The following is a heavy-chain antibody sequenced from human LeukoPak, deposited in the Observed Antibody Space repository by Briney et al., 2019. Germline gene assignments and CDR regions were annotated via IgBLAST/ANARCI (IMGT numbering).Heavy chain of an antibody. D-gene: IGHD1-26*01. Sequence: GGSLRLSCAASGFTFSSYEMNWVRQAPGKGLEWVSYISSSGSTIYYADSVKGRFTISRDNAKNSLYLQMNSLRAEDTAVYYCASTLVGATGFDPWGQGTLVTVSS. CDR3: ASTLVGATGFDP. J-gene: IGHJ5*02. CDR2: ISSSGSTI. CDR1: GFTFSSYE. V-gene: IGHV3-48*03.